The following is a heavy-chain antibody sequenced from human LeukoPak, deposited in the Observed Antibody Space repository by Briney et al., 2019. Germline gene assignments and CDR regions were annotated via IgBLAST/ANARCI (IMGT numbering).Heavy chain of an antibody. CDR1: GFTFSSYW. V-gene: IGHV3-48*04. J-gene: IGHJ4*02. CDR3: ARIVGPGGFDY. D-gene: IGHD1-26*01. CDR2: ISSSGSTI. Sequence: GGSLRLSCAASGFTFSSYWMSWVRQAPGKGLEWVSYISSSGSTIYYADSVKGRFTISRDNAKNSLYLQMNSLRAEDTAVYYCARIVGPGGFDYWGQGTLVTVSS.